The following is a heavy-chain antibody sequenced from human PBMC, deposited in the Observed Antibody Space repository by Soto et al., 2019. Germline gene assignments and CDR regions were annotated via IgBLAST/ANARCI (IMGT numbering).Heavy chain of an antibody. CDR2: ISASGGGT. CDR1: GFTFSSYA. Sequence: EVQLLESGGGLVQPGGSLRLSCTASGFTFSSYAMSWVRQAPGKGLEWVSLISASGGGTYYADSVKGRFTISRDNSKNTXXLXXXXLXAEDTAVYYCAKHAAAAAPDYWGQGTQVTVSS. J-gene: IGHJ4*02. V-gene: IGHV3-23*01. CDR3: AKHAAAAAPDY. D-gene: IGHD6-13*01.